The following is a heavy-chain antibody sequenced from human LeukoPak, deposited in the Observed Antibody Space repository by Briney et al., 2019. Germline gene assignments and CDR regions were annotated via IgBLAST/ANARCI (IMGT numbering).Heavy chain of an antibody. D-gene: IGHD1-26*01. CDR2: LSHSGST. CDR3: ARGVGATNEGIYYFDY. J-gene: IGHJ4*02. Sequence: PSETLSLTCTVSGYSISSRYYWGWIRQPPGKGLEWIGSLSHSGSTYYNPSLKSRVTISVDTSKNQSSLNLRAVTAADTAVYYCARGVGATNEGIYYFDYWGQGTLVTVSS. V-gene: IGHV4-38-2*02. CDR1: GYSISSRYY.